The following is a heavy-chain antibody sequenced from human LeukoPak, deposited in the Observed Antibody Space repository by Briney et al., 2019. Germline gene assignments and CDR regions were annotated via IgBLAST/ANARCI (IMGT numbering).Heavy chain of an antibody. CDR3: AGATTVTTDPPFDY. D-gene: IGHD4-11*01. CDR1: GGTFSSYA. Sequence: GASVKVSCKASGGTFSSYAISWVRQAPGQGLEWMGGIIPIFGTANYAQKFQGRVTITTDESTSTAYMELSSLRSEDTAVYYCAGATTVTTDPPFDYWGQGTLVTVSS. CDR2: IIPIFGTA. J-gene: IGHJ4*02. V-gene: IGHV1-69*05.